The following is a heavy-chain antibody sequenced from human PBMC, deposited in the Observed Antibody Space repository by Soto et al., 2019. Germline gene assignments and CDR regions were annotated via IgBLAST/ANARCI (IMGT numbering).Heavy chain of an antibody. Sequence: SETLSLTCSVSGASVRSGDYYWSCIRQAPGKGLEWIGYIYNSGGSYYNPTLKGRLTISIDTSKNQFSLKLNSVTAADTAIYYCVGTGTTDDYWGRGTLVTVSS. J-gene: IGHJ4*02. CDR3: VGTGTTDDY. V-gene: IGHV4-30-4*01. CDR1: GASVRSGDYY. CDR2: IYNSGGS. D-gene: IGHD4-17*01.